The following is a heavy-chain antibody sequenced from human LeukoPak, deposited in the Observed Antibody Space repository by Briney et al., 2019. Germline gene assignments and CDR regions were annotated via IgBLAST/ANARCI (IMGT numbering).Heavy chain of an antibody. CDR3: AKVSSGYYYDSSGLDY. J-gene: IGHJ4*02. CDR1: RFTFSSYS. D-gene: IGHD3-22*01. Sequence: GGSLRLSCAASRFTFSSYSMSWVRQAPGKGLDWVSVISGSGGSTYYADSVKGRFTISRDNSKNTLYLQMNSLRAEDTAVYYCAKVSSGYYYDSSGLDYWGQGTLVTVSS. CDR2: ISGSGGST. V-gene: IGHV3-23*01.